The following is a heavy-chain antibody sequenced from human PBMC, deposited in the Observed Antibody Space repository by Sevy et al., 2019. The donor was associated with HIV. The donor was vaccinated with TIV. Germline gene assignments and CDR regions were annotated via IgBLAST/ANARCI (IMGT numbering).Heavy chain of an antibody. Sequence: GGSLRLSCAASGFTFNKYGMHWVRQAPGKGLEWVAVISFDGSNKYYADSMKGRFTISRDNSNNKVYLQMNSLRSEDTAVYYCAKAAEDYGSVNYYTGVGYWGQGTLVTVSS. CDR1: GFTFNKYG. CDR3: AKAAEDYGSVNYYTGVGY. V-gene: IGHV3-30*18. D-gene: IGHD3-10*01. J-gene: IGHJ4*02. CDR2: ISFDGSNK.